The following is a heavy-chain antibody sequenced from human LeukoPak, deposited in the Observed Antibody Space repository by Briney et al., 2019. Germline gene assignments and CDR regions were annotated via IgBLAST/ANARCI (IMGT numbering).Heavy chain of an antibody. CDR1: GGTFSSYA. CDR3: ASGYDILTAVKGYAFDI. D-gene: IGHD3-9*01. Sequence: GASVKVSCKASGGTFSSYAISWVRQAPGKGLEWMGGIIPIFGTANYAQKFQGRVTITADESTSTAYMELSSLRSEDTAVYYCASGYDILTAVKGYAFDIWGQGTMVTVSS. J-gene: IGHJ3*02. CDR2: IIPIFGTA. V-gene: IGHV1-69*13.